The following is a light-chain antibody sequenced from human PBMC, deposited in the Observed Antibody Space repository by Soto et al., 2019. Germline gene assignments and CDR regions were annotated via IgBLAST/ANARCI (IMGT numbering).Light chain of an antibody. CDR1: QSISSY. J-gene: IGKJ5*01. Sequence: DIQLAQSPSSLSAYVVYRVTITRLASQSISSYLNWYQQKPGKAPKLLIYAASSLQSGVPSRFSGSGSGTDFTLTISSLQPEDFATYYCQQSYSTPITFGQGTRLEI. CDR2: AAS. CDR3: QQSYSTPIT. V-gene: IGKV1-39*01.